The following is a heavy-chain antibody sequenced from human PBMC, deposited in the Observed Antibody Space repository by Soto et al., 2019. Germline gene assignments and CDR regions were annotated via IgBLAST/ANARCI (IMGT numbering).Heavy chain of an antibody. CDR2: INPSGGRT. J-gene: IGHJ4*02. D-gene: IGHD3-3*02. Sequence: ASVKVSCKASGYTFTHHYIHWVRQAPGQGLDWVGVINPSGGRTNYAQKFQGRVTMTGDTSTRTVYMELSSLRSEDTAVYYCVRGAKLVFLEWRFPSFDSWGRGPVVPVS. CDR1: GYTFTHHY. V-gene: IGHV1-46*01. CDR3: VRGAKLVFLEWRFPSFDS.